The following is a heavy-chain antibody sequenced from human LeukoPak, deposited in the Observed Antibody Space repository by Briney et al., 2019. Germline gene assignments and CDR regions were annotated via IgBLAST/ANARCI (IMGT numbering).Heavy chain of an antibody. J-gene: IGHJ4*02. CDR3: ALIPYCTTATCYYFDY. D-gene: IGHD2-2*01. CDR2: ISTYNGNT. CDR1: GYTFTTYG. Sequence: ASAKVSCKASGYTFTTYGISWVRQAPGQGLEWMGWISTYNGNTNYAQKLQGRVTMTTDTSTSTAYMELRSLRSDDTAVYYCALIPYCTTATCYYFDYWGQGTLVTVSS. V-gene: IGHV1-18*01.